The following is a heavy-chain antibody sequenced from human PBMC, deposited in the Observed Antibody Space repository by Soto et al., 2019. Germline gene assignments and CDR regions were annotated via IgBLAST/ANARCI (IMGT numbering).Heavy chain of an antibody. CDR3: ARTMVRGKVSNYFDY. CDR2: INHSGST. Sequence: QVQLQQWGAGLLKPSETLSLTCAVYGGSFSGYYWSWIRQPPGKGLEWIGEINHSGSTNYNPSLKRRVTISVDTSKNQFSLKLSSVTAADTAVYYCARTMVRGKVSNYFDYWGQGTLVTVSS. J-gene: IGHJ4*02. D-gene: IGHD3-10*01. CDR1: GGSFSGYY. V-gene: IGHV4-34*01.